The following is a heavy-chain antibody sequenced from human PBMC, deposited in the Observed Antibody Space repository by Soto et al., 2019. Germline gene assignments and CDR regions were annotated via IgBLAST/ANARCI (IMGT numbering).Heavy chain of an antibody. Sequence: SETLSLTCAFYGGSFXGYYWSLIRQPPGKGLEWIGEINHSGSTNYNPSLKSRVTISVDTSKNQFSLKLSSVTAADTAVYYCARGRRYYDFWSGYKPFDYWGQGTLVTVSS. CDR3: ARGRRYYDFWSGYKPFDY. D-gene: IGHD3-3*01. V-gene: IGHV4-34*01. CDR1: GGSFXGYY. J-gene: IGHJ4*02. CDR2: INHSGST.